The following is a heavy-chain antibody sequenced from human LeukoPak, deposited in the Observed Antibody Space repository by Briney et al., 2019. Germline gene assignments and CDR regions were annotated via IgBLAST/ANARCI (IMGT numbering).Heavy chain of an antibody. Sequence: SETLSLTCTVSGYSISGGYYWGWIRQPPGKGLEWIGNIYHSGSTYYNPSLKSRVTISVDTSKNQFSLKLSSVTAADTAVYYCARHQDIAVAGTRAFDIWGQGTMVTVSS. V-gene: IGHV4-38-2*02. CDR1: GYSISGGYY. CDR3: ARHQDIAVAGTRAFDI. CDR2: IYHSGST. D-gene: IGHD6-19*01. J-gene: IGHJ3*02.